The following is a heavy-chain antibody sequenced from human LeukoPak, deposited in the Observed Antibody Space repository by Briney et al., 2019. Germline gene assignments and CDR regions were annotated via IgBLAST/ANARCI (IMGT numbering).Heavy chain of an antibody. D-gene: IGHD6-19*01. CDR1: GFTFSNYA. V-gene: IGHV3-23*01. J-gene: IGHJ4*02. CDR2: ISGSGGST. CDR3: AKPSSGWYVRFDY. Sequence: GGSLLLSCAASGFTFSNYAMSWGRQARGKGLEWVSVISGSGGSTYYADSVEGRFTISRDNSKNTLYLQMNSLRAEDTAVYYCAKPSSGWYVRFDYWGQGTLVTVSS.